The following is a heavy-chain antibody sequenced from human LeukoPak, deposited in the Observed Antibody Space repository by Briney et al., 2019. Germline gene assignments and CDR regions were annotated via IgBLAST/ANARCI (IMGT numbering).Heavy chain of an antibody. Sequence: SVKVSCKASGGTFSSYAISWVRQAPGQGLEWMGGIIPIFGTANYAQKFQGRVTITADESTSTAYMELSSLRSEDTAVYYCARDDPVTSDRRDFDLWSRGTLVTVSS. CDR3: ARDDPVTSDRRDFDL. D-gene: IGHD2-21*02. CDR2: IIPIFGTA. J-gene: IGHJ2*01. V-gene: IGHV1-69*13. CDR1: GGTFSSYA.